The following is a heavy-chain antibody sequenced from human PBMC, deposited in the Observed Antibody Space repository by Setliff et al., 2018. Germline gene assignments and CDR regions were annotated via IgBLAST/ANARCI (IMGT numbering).Heavy chain of an antibody. CDR1: GGTFRSDG. D-gene: IGHD6-13*01. Sequence: SVKVSCKASGGTFRSDGFNWVRQAPGQGLEWMGRIIPVFRTAKYAQKFQGRVTMTRDTSTTTFYLEMNSLTSEDTAVYYCARAGSAPAGRKGILEYWGQGSLVTVSS. V-gene: IGHV1-69*05. CDR3: ARAGSAPAGRKGILEY. J-gene: IGHJ4*02. CDR2: IIPVFRTA.